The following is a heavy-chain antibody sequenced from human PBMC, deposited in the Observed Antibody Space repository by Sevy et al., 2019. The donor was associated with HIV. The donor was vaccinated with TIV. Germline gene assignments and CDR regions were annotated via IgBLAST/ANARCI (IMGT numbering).Heavy chain of an antibody. V-gene: IGHV3-30*04. CDR3: ARDLSYYDSSGYYDY. CDR2: ISYDESNK. CDR1: GFTFSSYA. D-gene: IGHD3-22*01. Sequence: GGSLRLSCAASGFTFSSYAMHWVRQAPGKGLEWVAVISYDESNKYYADSVKGRFTISRDNSENTLYLQMNSLRAEETAVYYCARDLSYYDSSGYYDYWGQGTLVTVSS. J-gene: IGHJ4*02.